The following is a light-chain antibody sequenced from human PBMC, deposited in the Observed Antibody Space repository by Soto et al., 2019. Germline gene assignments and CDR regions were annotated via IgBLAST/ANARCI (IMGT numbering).Light chain of an antibody. J-gene: IGKJ1*01. CDR1: ENINQN. CDR2: DAS. V-gene: IGKV3D-15*01. CDR3: QQSYSTPRT. Sequence: EIVLTQSPATLSVSPGERVTLSCRATENINQNLAWYQQKPGQAPRLLIYDASTRATGIPARFSGSASGTEFTLTISSLLSEDFATYFCQQSYSTPRTFGQGTKVDIK.